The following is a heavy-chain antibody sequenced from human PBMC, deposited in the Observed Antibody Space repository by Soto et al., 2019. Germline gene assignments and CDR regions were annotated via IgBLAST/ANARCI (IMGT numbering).Heavy chain of an antibody. CDR2: IYYSGST. V-gene: IGHV4-30-4*01. Sequence: SETLSLTCTVSGGSISSVDYYWSWIRQPPGKGLEWIGYIYYSGSTSYNPSLKSRLTISLDTSKNQFSLKLSSVSAADTAVYYCARDRSNSPDYFDYWGQGTLVTVSS. D-gene: IGHD6-6*01. J-gene: IGHJ4*02. CDR1: GGSISSVDYY. CDR3: ARDRSNSPDYFDY.